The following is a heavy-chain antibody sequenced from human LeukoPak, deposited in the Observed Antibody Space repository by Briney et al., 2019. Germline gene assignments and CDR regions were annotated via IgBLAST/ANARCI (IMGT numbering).Heavy chain of an antibody. CDR2: IDRNSGGT. V-gene: IGHV1-2*02. CDR3: VRGDSWYLGLDY. J-gene: IGHJ4*02. CDR1: GFFFSAYQ. D-gene: IGHD6-13*01. Sequence: GASVRVSCKAPGFFFSAYQMHWLRQAPGQGLEWMGWIDRNSGGTNIAQKFQGRVTMTRDTSMSTVYMELTGLTSDDTAIYFCVRGDSWYLGLDYWGQGTLVTVSS.